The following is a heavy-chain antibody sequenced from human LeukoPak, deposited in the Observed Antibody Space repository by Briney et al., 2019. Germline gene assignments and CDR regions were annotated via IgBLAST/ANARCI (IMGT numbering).Heavy chain of an antibody. CDR2: VSGSGAIA. Sequence: GGSLRLSCAASGFTFNNYAMSWVRQAPGKGLEWVSTVSGSGAIAYYTDSDKGRFTISRDNSKNTLYLQMNSLKTEDTAVYYCTSEGNRLGWGQGTLVTVSS. V-gene: IGHV3-23*01. CDR1: GFTFNNYA. CDR3: TSEGNRLG. D-gene: IGHD1-14*01. J-gene: IGHJ4*02.